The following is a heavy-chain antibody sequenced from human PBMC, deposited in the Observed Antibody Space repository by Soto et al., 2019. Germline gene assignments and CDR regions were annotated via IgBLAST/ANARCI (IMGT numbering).Heavy chain of an antibody. Sequence: EVQLVESGGGLVKPWGSLRLSCAASGFTFSNAWMSWVRQAPGKGLEWVGRIKSKTDGGTTDYAAPVKGRFTISRDDSKNTLYLQMNSLKTEETDVYYCTTDGGYSYGSVDYWGQGTLVTVSS. J-gene: IGHJ4*02. D-gene: IGHD5-18*01. CDR1: GFTFSNAW. CDR3: TTDGGYSYGSVDY. V-gene: IGHV3-15*01. CDR2: IKSKTDGGTT.